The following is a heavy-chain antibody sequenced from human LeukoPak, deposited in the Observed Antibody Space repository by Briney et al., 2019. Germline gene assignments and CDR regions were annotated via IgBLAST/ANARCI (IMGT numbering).Heavy chain of an antibody. J-gene: IGHJ4*02. CDR1: GFTFSSYS. CDR3: ARGRGSWYGVYFDY. CDR2: IKRDGSGK. Sequence: GGSLRLSCAASGFTFSSYSMSWVRQAPGKGLEWVANIKRDGSGKYYVDSVKGRFTISRDNAKNSLYLQMNSLRTEDTAVYYCARGRGSWYGVYFDYWGQGTLVTVSS. D-gene: IGHD6-13*01. V-gene: IGHV3-7*01.